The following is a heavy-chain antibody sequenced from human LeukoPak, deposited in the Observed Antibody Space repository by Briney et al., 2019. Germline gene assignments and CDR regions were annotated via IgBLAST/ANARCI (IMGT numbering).Heavy chain of an antibody. CDR1: GFTFSSYW. D-gene: IGHD6-13*01. CDR2: INSDGSST. V-gene: IGHV3-74*01. Sequence: GGSLRLSCAASGFTFSSYWMHWVRQAPGKGLVWVSRINSDGSSTSYADSVKGRFTISRDNAKNTLYLQMNSLRAEDTAVYYCAGVESSSSKAPKAYWGQGTLVTVSS. CDR3: AGVESSSSKAPKAY. J-gene: IGHJ4*02.